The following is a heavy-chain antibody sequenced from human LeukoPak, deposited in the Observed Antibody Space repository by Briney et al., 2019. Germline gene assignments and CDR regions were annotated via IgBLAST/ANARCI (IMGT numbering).Heavy chain of an antibody. J-gene: IGHJ6*03. D-gene: IGHD3-22*01. CDR2: IYSGGST. Sequence: GGSLRLSCAASGFTVSSNYMSWVRQAPGKGLEWVSVIYSGGSTYYADSVKGRFTISRDNSKNTLYLQMDSLRAEDTAMYYCARVNYDSSGYYISRYYYYYMDVWGKGTTVTVSS. CDR1: GFTVSSNY. CDR3: ARVNYDSSGYYISRYYYYYMDV. V-gene: IGHV3-53*01.